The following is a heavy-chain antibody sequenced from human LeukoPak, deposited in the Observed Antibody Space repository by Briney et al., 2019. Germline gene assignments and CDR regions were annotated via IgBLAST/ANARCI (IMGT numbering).Heavy chain of an antibody. CDR2: INPSGGST. CDR3: ARNGKGPIDAFDI. CDR1: GYTFTSYY. V-gene: IGHV1-46*03. J-gene: IGHJ3*02. Sequence: GASVKVSCKASGYTFTSYYMHWVRQAPGQGLEWMGIINPSGGSTSYAQKFQGRVTMTRDTSTSTVYMELSRLRSEDTAVYYCARNGKGPIDAFDIWGQGTMVTVSS. D-gene: IGHD3-9*01.